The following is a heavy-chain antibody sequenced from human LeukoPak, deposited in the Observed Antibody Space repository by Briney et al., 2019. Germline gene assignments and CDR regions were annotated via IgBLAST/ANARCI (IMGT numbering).Heavy chain of an antibody. V-gene: IGHV4-30-4*01. CDR3: ARASLGGSGSFWFDP. D-gene: IGHD3-10*01. Sequence: SETLSLTCTVSGGSISSGDYYWSWIRQPPGKGLEWIGYIYYSGSTYYNPSLKSRVTISVDTSKNQFSLKLSSVPAADTAVYYCARASLGGSGSFWFDPWGQGTLVTVSS. CDR2: IYYSGST. CDR1: GGSISSGDYY. J-gene: IGHJ5*02.